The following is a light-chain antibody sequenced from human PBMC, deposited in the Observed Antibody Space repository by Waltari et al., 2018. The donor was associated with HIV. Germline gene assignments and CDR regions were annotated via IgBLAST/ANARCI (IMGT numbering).Light chain of an antibody. CDR2: AAS. CDR3: QQYGRSDPLT. J-gene: IGKJ4*01. V-gene: IGKV3-20*01. Sequence: EIVLTQSPGTLSLSPGERATLSCRASQSVSSRYLAWYQQKPGQPPRLLIYAASSRATGIPDRVSGSGSGTDFTLTISRLEPEDFAVYYCQQYGRSDPLTFGGGTKVEIK. CDR1: QSVSSRY.